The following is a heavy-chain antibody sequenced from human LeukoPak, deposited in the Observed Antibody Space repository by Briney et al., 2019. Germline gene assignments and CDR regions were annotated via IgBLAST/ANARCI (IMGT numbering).Heavy chain of an antibody. CDR1: GFTFNNYA. CDR2: INGGSGNS. V-gene: IGHV3-23*01. D-gene: IGHD5-18*01. CDR3: AKGQGYNYGDSIDC. J-gene: IGHJ4*02. Sequence: PGGSLRLSCAASGFTFNNYAMTWVRQAPGKGLEWVSVINGGSGNSYYADSVKGRFTVSRDNSKNTLYLQMNSLRDEDTAVYYCAKGQGYNYGDSIDCWGQGTLVTVSS.